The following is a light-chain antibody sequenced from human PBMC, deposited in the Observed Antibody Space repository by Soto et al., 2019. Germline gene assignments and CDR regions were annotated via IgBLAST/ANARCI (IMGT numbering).Light chain of an antibody. CDR2: DVT. J-gene: IGLJ1*01. CDR3: SSHAGSSVV. Sequence: QSALTQPRSVSASPAQSVTISSTGTSSDVGGYNYVSWYQQHPGKAPKLMIYDVTTRPSGVPDRFSGSKSGNTASLTISGLQAEDEADYYCSSHAGSSVVFGTGTKVTVL. CDR1: SSDVGGYNY. V-gene: IGLV2-11*01.